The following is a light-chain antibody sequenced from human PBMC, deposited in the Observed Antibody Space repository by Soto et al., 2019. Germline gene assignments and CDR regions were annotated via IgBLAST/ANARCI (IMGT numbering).Light chain of an antibody. Sequence: GFRQSPGTLSLYPGERATLSCRASQSVSSSYLAWYQQKPGQAPRLLIYGASSRATGIPDRFSGSGSGTDFTLTISRLEPEDFAVYYCQQYGSSPFTFGRGTHVDIK. CDR3: QQYGSSPFT. CDR1: QSVSSSY. J-gene: IGKJ3*01. V-gene: IGKV3-20*01. CDR2: GAS.